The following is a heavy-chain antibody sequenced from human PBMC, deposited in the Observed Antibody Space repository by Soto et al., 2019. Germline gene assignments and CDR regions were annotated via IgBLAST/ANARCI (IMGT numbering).Heavy chain of an antibody. V-gene: IGHV3-30*02. CDR1: GFTFSNFG. Sequence: GGSLRLSCASSGFTFSNFGMHWVRQAPGKGLEWVAVIWHDGSNKYYADSVKGRFTISRDNSKNTLYLQMNSLRAEDTAVYYCAKSTMVRKTFARYYYYGMDVWGQGTTVTVSS. CDR3: AKSTMVRKTFARYYYYGMDV. J-gene: IGHJ6*02. CDR2: IWHDGSNK. D-gene: IGHD3-10*01.